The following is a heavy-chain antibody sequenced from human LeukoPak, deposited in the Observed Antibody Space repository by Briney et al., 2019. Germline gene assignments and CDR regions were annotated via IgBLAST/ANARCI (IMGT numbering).Heavy chain of an antibody. D-gene: IGHD3-9*01. Sequence: GASVKVSCKVSGYTLTELSMHWVRQAPGKGFERMGGFDPEDGETIYAQKFQGRVTITRDTSASTAYMELSSLRSEDTAVYYCATTNYDILTGAGAFDIWGQGTMVTVSS. CDR1: GYTLTELS. CDR2: FDPEDGET. V-gene: IGHV1-24*01. J-gene: IGHJ3*02. CDR3: ATTNYDILTGAGAFDI.